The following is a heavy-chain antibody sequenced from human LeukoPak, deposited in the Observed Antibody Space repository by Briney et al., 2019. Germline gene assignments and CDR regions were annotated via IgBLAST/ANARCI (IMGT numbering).Heavy chain of an antibody. V-gene: IGHV3-20*04. Sequence: GGSLRLSCAASGFTFDDRGMSWVRQAPGKGLEWVSGINWNGGSTAYADSVRGRFTISRYNAKKYLYMQMNSLRDEDTALYYCAREYASLGFHIWGQGTMVTVSS. CDR1: GFTFDDRG. D-gene: IGHD7-27*01. CDR3: AREYASLGFHI. J-gene: IGHJ3*02. CDR2: INWNGGST.